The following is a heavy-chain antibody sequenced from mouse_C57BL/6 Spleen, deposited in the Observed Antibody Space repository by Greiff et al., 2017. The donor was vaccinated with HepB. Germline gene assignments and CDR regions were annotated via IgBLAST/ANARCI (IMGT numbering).Heavy chain of an antibody. CDR3: ASPAQNYFDY. V-gene: IGHV14-2*01. J-gene: IGHJ2*01. CDR2: IDPEDGET. Sequence: EVQLQQSGAELVTPGASVKLSCTASGFNIKDYYMPWVKQRTEQGLEWIGRIDPEDGETKYAPNFQGKATITADTSSNTAYLQLSSLTSEDTAVYYCASPAQNYFDYWGQGTTLTVAS. CDR1: GFNIKDYY.